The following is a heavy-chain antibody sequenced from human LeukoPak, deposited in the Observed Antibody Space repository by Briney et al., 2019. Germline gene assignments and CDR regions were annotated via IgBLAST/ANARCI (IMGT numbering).Heavy chain of an antibody. V-gene: IGHV5-51*01. D-gene: IGHD5-18*01. CDR3: ARLWSYGFDY. CDR1: GYGFPGYW. CDR2: IYPGDSIT. J-gene: IGHJ4*02. Sequence: GESLKIYCQGSGYGFPGYWIAWVRQIPGKGLEWMGIIYPGDSITRYSPSFQGKVNISADKSISTGYLQWSSLKAWVTVMYYCARLWSYGFDYWGQGALVSVSS.